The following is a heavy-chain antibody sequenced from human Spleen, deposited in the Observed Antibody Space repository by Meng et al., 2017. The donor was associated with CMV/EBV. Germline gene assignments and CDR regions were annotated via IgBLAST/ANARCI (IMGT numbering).Heavy chain of an antibody. CDR3: ARESASITGGSYGMDV. Sequence: GSLRLSCTVSGGSISSSSYYWGWIRQPPGKGLEWIGSIYYSGSTYYNPSLKSRVTISVDTSKNQFSLKLSSVTAADTAVYYCARESASITGGSYGMDVWGPGTTVTVSS. CDR1: GGSISSSSYY. CDR2: IYYSGST. V-gene: IGHV4-39*07. D-gene: IGHD1-20*01. J-gene: IGHJ6*02.